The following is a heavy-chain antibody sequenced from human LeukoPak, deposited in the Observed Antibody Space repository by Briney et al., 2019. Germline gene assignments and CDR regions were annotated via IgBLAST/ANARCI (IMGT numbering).Heavy chain of an antibody. CDR2: ISAYNGNT. V-gene: IGHV1-18*01. D-gene: IGHD3-9*01. CDR1: GYTFTSYG. CDR3: ARGSDILTGSSFNY. J-gene: IGHJ4*02. Sequence: GASVKVSCKASGYTFTSYGISWVRQAPGQGLEWMGWISAYNGNTNYAQKLQGRVTMTTDTSTSTAYMELSSLRSEDTAVYYCARGSDILTGSSFNYWGQGTLVTVSS.